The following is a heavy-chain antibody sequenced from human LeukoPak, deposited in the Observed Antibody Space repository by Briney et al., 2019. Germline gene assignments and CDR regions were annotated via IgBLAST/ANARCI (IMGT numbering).Heavy chain of an antibody. J-gene: IGHJ4*02. CDR2: IGPTGSDR. D-gene: IGHD1-14*01. Sequence: GGSLRLSCTASGFTLSNYWMSWVRQAPGKGLEWVASIGPTGSDRYHADSIKGRFTISRDNANNFLYLQMNSLRAEDTAVYYCATETNGRHYDYWGQGTLLTVSS. CDR3: ATETNGRHYDY. V-gene: IGHV3-21*06. CDR1: GFTLSNYW.